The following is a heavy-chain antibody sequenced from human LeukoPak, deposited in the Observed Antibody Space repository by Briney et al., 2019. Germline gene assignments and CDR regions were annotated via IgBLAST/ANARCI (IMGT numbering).Heavy chain of an antibody. V-gene: IGHV1-24*01. D-gene: IGHD3-16*01. CDR3: ATPGGEYVFDI. CDR1: GYTLTELS. Sequence: ASVTVSCTVSGYTLTELSMHWVRQAPGKGLEWMGGFDPEDGETIYAQKFQGRVTMTEDTSTDTAYMELSSLRSEDTAVYYCATPGGEYVFDIWGQGTMVTVSS. CDR2: FDPEDGET. J-gene: IGHJ3*02.